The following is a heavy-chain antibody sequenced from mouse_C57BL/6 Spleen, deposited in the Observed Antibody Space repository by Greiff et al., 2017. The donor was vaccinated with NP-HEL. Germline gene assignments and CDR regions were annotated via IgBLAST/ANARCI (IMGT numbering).Heavy chain of an antibody. J-gene: IGHJ4*01. V-gene: IGHV1-15*01. CDR2: IDPETGGT. CDR1: GYTFTDYE. CDR3: TREMVTTDYAMDY. Sequence: QVQLQQSGAELVRPGASVTLSCKASGYTFTDYEMHWVKQTPVHGLEWIGAIDPETGGTAYNQKFKGKAILTADKSSSTAYMELRSLASEDSAVYYCTREMVTTDYAMDYWGQGTSVTVSS. D-gene: IGHD2-2*01.